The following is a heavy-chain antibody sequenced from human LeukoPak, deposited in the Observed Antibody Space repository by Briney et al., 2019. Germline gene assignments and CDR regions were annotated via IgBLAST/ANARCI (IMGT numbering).Heavy chain of an antibody. Sequence: SETLSLTRTVSGGSISSSSYYWGWLRQPPGKEMEWIGSIYRSGSTYYNPSLKSRVTISVDTSKNQFSLTLSSVTAADTAVYYCARGRSYYDFWSGYLYYYYMDVWGKGTTVTVSS. CDR2: IYRSGST. J-gene: IGHJ6*03. CDR3: ARGRSYYDFWSGYLYYYYMDV. CDR1: GGSISSSSYY. V-gene: IGHV4-39*07. D-gene: IGHD3-3*01.